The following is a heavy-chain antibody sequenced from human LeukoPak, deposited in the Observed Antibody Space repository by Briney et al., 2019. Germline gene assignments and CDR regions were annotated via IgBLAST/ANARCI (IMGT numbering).Heavy chain of an antibody. J-gene: IGHJ4*02. D-gene: IGHD5-24*01. Sequence: PGGSLRLSCAASGFTFGSYAMHWVRQAPGKGLEWVAVILSDGSLQNSADSVRGRFIISRDNSKNTLFLQMSSLRPEDTSVYYCARGAIMGRYNLIDEWSQGTLVTVSS. CDR2: ILSDGSLQ. CDR1: GFTFGSYA. V-gene: IGHV3-30*04. CDR3: ARGAIMGRYNLIDE.